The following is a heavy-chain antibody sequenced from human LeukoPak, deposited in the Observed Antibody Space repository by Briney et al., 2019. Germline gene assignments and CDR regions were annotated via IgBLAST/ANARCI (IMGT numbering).Heavy chain of an antibody. V-gene: IGHV1-18*01. CDR2: ISGYNGNT. J-gene: IGHJ3*02. CDR3: ARDQQWLVTGEDAFDI. D-gene: IGHD6-19*01. CDR1: GYTFTSYG. Sequence: ASVKVSCKASGYTFTSYGISWVRQAPGQGLEWMGWISGYNGNTNYAQKLQGRVAMTTDTSTSTVYMELSSLRSEDTAVYYCARDQQWLVTGEDAFDIWGQGTMVTVSS.